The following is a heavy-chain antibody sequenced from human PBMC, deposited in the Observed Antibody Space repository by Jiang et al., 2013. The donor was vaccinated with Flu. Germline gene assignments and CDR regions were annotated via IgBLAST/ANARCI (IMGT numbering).Heavy chain of an antibody. CDR1: GGSISSSSYY. J-gene: IGHJ6*03. CDR3: SSGATDYYYYMDV. Sequence: LLKPSETLSLTCSVSGGSISSSSYYWGWVRQPPGKGLEWIGSMYYSGSTFYNPSLKSRVTISVDTSKNQFSLKLSSVTAADTAVYYCSSGATDYYYYMDVWGKGTTVTVSS. V-gene: IGHV4-39*01. CDR2: MYYSGST. D-gene: IGHD1-26*01.